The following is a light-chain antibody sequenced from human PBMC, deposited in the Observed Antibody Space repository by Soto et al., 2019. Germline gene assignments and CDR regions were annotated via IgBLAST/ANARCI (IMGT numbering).Light chain of an antibody. J-gene: IGLJ1*01. CDR2: EVS. V-gene: IGLV2-14*01. CDR3: GSYTSSSNYV. Sequence: QSVLTQPASVSGSPGQSITISCTGYIHYDFVSWYQQHPGTAPKLVIYEVSNRPSGTSDRFSGSKSGHTASLTISGLQTEDEAVYDCGSYTSSSNYVFGTGTKLTVL. CDR1: IHYDF.